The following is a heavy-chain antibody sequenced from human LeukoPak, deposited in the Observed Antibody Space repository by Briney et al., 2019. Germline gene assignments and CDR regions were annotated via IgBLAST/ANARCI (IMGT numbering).Heavy chain of an antibody. J-gene: IGHJ4*02. CDR1: GFTLSSYW. D-gene: IGHD2-2*01. Sequence: GGSLRLSCAASGFTLSSYWMSWVRQAPGKGLEWVANIKQDGSEKYYVDSVKGRFTIFRDNAKNSLYLQMNSLRAEDTAVYYCARDQGGIVVVPAAIDYWGQGTLVTVSS. CDR2: IKQDGSEK. V-gene: IGHV3-7*03. CDR3: ARDQGGIVVVPAAIDY.